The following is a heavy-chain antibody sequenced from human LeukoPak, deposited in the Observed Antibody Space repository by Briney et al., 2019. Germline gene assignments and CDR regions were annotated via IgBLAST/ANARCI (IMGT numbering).Heavy chain of an antibody. CDR3: ARALSSGWYDDFDY. J-gene: IGHJ4*02. D-gene: IGHD6-19*01. CDR2: IIPILGIA. CDR1: GYTFTSYG. Sequence: SVKVSCKASGYTFTSYGISWVRQAPGQGLEWMGRIIPILGIANYAQKFQGRVTITADKSTSTAYMELSSLRSEDTAVYYCARALSSGWYDDFDYWGQGTLVTVSS. V-gene: IGHV1-69*04.